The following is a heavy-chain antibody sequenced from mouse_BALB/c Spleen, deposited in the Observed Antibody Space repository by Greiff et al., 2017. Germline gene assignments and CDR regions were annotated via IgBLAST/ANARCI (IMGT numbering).Heavy chain of an antibody. CDR1: GYTFTDYA. Sequence: VQGVESGAELVRPGVSVKISCKGSGYTFTDYAMHWVKQSHAKSLEWIGVISTYYGDASYNQKFKGKATMTVDKSSSTAYMELARLTSEDSAIYYCARSITTAEAMDYWGQGTSVTVSS. J-gene: IGHJ4*01. D-gene: IGHD1-2*01. CDR3: ARSITTAEAMDY. CDR2: ISTYYGDA. V-gene: IGHV1S137*01.